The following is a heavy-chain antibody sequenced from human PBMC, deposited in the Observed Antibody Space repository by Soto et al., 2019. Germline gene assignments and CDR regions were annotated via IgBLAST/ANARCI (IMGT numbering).Heavy chain of an antibody. D-gene: IGHD3-3*01. Sequence: QLQLQESGPGLVKPSETLSLTCTVSGASISSSSYYWGWIRQPPGKGLEWIGHIYYSGSTSYSPSLKSRVTLSVDTSRNQFTLKLRSVTAADTAVYYCARLGVTIRRFQFDDWGQGTLVTVSS. J-gene: IGHJ4*02. CDR3: ARLGVTIRRFQFDD. CDR2: IYYSGST. V-gene: IGHV4-39*01. CDR1: GASISSSSYY.